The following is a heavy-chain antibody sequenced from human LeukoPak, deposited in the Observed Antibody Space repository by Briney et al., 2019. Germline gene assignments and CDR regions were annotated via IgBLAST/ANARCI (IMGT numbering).Heavy chain of an antibody. Sequence: GGSLRLSCAASGFTFSSYGMHWVRQAPGKGLEWVAVISYDGSNKYYADSVKGRFTISRDNSKNTLYLQMNSLRAEDTAVYYCAKDGARKGSGSYYKIDYWGQGTLVTVPS. CDR2: ISYDGSNK. CDR1: GFTFSSYG. V-gene: IGHV3-30*18. CDR3: AKDGARKGSGSYYKIDY. D-gene: IGHD3-10*01. J-gene: IGHJ4*02.